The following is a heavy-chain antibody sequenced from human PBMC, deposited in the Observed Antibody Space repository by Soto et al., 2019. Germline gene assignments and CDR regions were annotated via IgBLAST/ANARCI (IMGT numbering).Heavy chain of an antibody. CDR2: ISSSGSTI. Sequence: QVQLVESGGGLVKPGGSLRLSCTASGFRFSDYYMSWIRQAPGKGLEWISYISSSGSTIYYADSVKGRFTISRDNAKNSRYLQMNSLRAEDTAVYYCASPPPDIVVEVTRRERASDYYYYMAVWGKGTTVTVSS. CDR1: GFRFSDYY. J-gene: IGHJ6*03. D-gene: IGHD2-15*01. V-gene: IGHV3-11*01. CDR3: ASPPPDIVVEVTRRERASDYYYYMAV.